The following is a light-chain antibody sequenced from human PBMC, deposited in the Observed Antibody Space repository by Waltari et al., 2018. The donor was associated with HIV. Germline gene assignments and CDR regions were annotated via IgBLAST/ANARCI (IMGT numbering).Light chain of an antibody. CDR3: YSTDSSGNHRV. V-gene: IGLV3-10*01. CDR2: EDN. Sequence: SYELTQPPSVSVSPGQTARLNCSGDALQKKHASWYQQKSGQAPVLVIYEDNKRPSGIPERFSGSSSGTMATLTISGAQVEDEADYYCYSTDSSGNHRVFGGGTELIVL. CDR1: ALQKKH. J-gene: IGLJ2*01.